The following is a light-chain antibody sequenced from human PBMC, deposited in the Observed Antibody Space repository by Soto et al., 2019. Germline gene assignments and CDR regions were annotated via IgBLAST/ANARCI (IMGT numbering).Light chain of an antibody. CDR3: QQSYTTPFT. CDR1: QSVGNF. V-gene: IGKV3-11*01. J-gene: IGKJ3*01. Sequence: EIVLAQSPATLSLSPGERATLSCRASQSVGNFLAWYQHRPGQAPRLLILNASTRATGIPPRFSGSGSGTDFTLTISNLQPEDFATYFCQQSYTTPFTFGPGTRVDIK. CDR2: NAS.